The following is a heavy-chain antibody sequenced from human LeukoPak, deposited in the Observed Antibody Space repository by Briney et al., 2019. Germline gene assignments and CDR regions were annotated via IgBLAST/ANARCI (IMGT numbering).Heavy chain of an antibody. Sequence: PSETLSLTCTVSGGSISSSSYDWGWIRQPPGKGLEWIGSIYYSGSTYYNPSLKSRVTISVDTSKNQFSLKLSSVTAADTAVYYRARHYGGNAVDYWGQGTLVTVSS. CDR1: GGSISSSSYD. D-gene: IGHD4-23*01. CDR3: ARHYGGNAVDY. V-gene: IGHV4-39*01. CDR2: IYYSGST. J-gene: IGHJ4*02.